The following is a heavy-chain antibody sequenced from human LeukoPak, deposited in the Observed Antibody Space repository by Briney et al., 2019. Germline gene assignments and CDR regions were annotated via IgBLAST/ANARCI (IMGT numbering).Heavy chain of an antibody. V-gene: IGHV5-51*01. D-gene: IGHD6-13*01. Sequence: GESLQISCKGSGYSFPSYWIGWVRQMPGKGLEWMGIIYPGDSDTRYSLSFKGQVTMSVDKSISTAYLQWSSLKASDTAMYYCARSKYSTSWQYYFDYWGQGTLVTVSS. CDR3: ARSKYSTSWQYYFDY. CDR2: IYPGDSDT. J-gene: IGHJ4*02. CDR1: GYSFPSYW.